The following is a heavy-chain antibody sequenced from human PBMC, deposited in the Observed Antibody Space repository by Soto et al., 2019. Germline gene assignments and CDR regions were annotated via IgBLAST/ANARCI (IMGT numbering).Heavy chain of an antibody. CDR3: ARGLCSSTGCYSYYYGMDV. CDR1: GGSFSGYY. CDR2: SNQSGST. V-gene: IGHV4-34*01. J-gene: IGHJ6*02. D-gene: IGHD2-2*01. Sequence: QVQLQQWGAGLLKPSETLSLTCAVYGGSFSGYYWSWIRQPPGKGLERVGESNQSGSTNYNPSLKSRLTISVHTSKNQFSLKLSSVTAADTAVDYCARGLCSSTGCYSYYYGMDVWGQGTTVTVSS.